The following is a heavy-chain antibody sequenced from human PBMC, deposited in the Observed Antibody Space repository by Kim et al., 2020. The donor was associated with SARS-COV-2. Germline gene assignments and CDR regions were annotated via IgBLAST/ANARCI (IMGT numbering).Heavy chain of an antibody. D-gene: IGHD1-26*01. Sequence: SAQRLQGRVTMTTDPSTSTAYMELRSLRSDDTAVYYCARDQPYRPNWFDPWGQGTLVTVSS. V-gene: IGHV1-18*01. J-gene: IGHJ5*02. CDR3: ARDQPYRPNWFDP.